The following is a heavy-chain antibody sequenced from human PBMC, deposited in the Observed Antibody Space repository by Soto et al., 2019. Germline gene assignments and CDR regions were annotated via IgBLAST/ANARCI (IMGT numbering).Heavy chain of an antibody. Sequence: ASVKVSCKTSGYTFTSYAISWVRQAPGQGLEWMGWLSAYNGNTNYAQNLQGRVTVTTDTSTDTAYMELRSLSSDDTAVYYCATVVGAVPYWGQGTLVTVSS. CDR3: ATVVGAVPY. D-gene: IGHD1-26*01. CDR1: GYTFTSYA. V-gene: IGHV1-18*01. CDR2: LSAYNGNT. J-gene: IGHJ4*02.